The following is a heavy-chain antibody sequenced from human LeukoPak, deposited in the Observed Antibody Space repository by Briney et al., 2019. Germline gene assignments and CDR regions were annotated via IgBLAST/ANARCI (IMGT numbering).Heavy chain of an antibody. CDR1: GGSFSGYH. Sequence: SETLSVTCAVYGGSFSGYHWIWIRQPPGKGLEWIGEINQSGSTFYNPSLKSRVSMSTDASKNHFSLKVTSVTAADTAVYYCARHGNDYGDCWFDYWGLGNLVIVSS. CDR2: INQSGST. D-gene: IGHD4-17*01. V-gene: IGHV4-34*01. CDR3: ARHGNDYGDCWFDY. J-gene: IGHJ4*02.